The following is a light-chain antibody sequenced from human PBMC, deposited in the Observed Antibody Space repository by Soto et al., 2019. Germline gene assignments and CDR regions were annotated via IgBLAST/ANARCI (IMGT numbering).Light chain of an antibody. CDR1: QSVTSSH. J-gene: IGKJ1*01. V-gene: IGKV3-20*01. CDR3: HQYGGSRWT. CDR2: AAS. Sequence: EIVLTQSPGTLSLSPGERATLSCRASQSVTSSHLAWYQQKPGQAPRLLIYAASTRATGIPGRFSGSGSGTDFTLTISRLEPEDFAVYYCHQYGGSRWTFGQGTKVEVK.